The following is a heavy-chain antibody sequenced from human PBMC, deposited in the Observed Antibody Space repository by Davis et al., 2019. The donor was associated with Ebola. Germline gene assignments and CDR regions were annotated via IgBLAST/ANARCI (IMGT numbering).Heavy chain of an antibody. D-gene: IGHD6-19*01. J-gene: IGHJ6*04. V-gene: IGHV3-23*01. CDR1: GFIFSSYV. CDR3: AKGGSGWPSDYSYDTGV. CDR2: ITSSGGTT. Sequence: GGSLRLSCAASGFIFSSYVMSWVRQAPGKGLEWVSAITSSGGTTYYADSVKGRFTISRDNSRNTLYLQMTSLRVDDTAVYYCAKGGSGWPSDYSYDTGVWGNGTTVTVSS.